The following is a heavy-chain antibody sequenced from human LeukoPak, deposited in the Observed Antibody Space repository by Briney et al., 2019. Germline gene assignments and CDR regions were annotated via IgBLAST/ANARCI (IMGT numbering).Heavy chain of an antibody. CDR2: IYNSGST. J-gene: IGHJ3*02. Sequence: SETLSLTCTVSGASISSYYWNWIRQPPGKGLEWIAYIYNSGSTSYNPSLKSRVTISIDTSENQFSLKLSSVTAADTAVYYCARGLVGLTPHAGVFQIWGQGTKVTVSS. V-gene: IGHV4-59*01. CDR3: ARGLVGLTPHAGVFQI. CDR1: GASISSYY. D-gene: IGHD1-26*01.